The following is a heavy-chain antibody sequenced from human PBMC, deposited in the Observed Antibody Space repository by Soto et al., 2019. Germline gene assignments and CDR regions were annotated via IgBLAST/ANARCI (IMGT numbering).Heavy chain of an antibody. CDR2: IYYSGST. D-gene: IGHD4-17*01. J-gene: IGHJ4*02. Sequence: PSETLSLTCTVSGGSISSGGYYWSWIRQHPGKGLEWIGYIYYSGSTYYNPSLKSRVTISVDTSKNQFSLKLSSVTAADTAVYYCARAVYGDYVPFDYWGQGTLVTVSS. CDR1: GGSISSGGYY. V-gene: IGHV4-31*03. CDR3: ARAVYGDYVPFDY.